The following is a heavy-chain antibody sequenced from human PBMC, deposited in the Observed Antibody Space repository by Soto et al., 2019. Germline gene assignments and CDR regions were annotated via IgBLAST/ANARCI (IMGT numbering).Heavy chain of an antibody. Sequence: VQLVESGGGVVQPGRSLRLSCAASGFTFSSYAMHWVRQAPGKGLEWVAVISYDGSNKYYADSVKGRFTISRDNSKNTLYLQMNSLRAEDTAVYYCASVQAAAGYDAFDIWGQGTMVTVSS. J-gene: IGHJ3*02. CDR1: GFTFSSYA. CDR2: ISYDGSNK. D-gene: IGHD6-13*01. V-gene: IGHV3-30-3*01. CDR3: ASVQAAAGYDAFDI.